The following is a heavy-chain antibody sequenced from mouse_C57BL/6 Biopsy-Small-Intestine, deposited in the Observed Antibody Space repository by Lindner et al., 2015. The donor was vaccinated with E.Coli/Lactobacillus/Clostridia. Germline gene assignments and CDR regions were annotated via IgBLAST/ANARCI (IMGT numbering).Heavy chain of an antibody. J-gene: IGHJ1*01. D-gene: IGHD1-1*01. V-gene: IGHV1-59*01. CDR1: GYTFTNYG. Sequence: SVKVSCKASGYTFTNYGISWVRQAPGQGLEWMGWISAYNNTNYAQKLQGRVTMTTDTSTSTAYMELRSLRFDDTAVYYCARGRSDQVVMGAATDLGRLDVWGQGTTVTVSS. CDR2: ISAYNNT. CDR3: ARGRSDQVVMGAATDLGRLDV.